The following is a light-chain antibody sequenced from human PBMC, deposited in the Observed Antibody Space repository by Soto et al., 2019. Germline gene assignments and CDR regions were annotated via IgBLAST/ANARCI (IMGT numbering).Light chain of an antibody. CDR3: QQYGSSVWT. V-gene: IGKV3-20*01. J-gene: IGKJ1*01. CDR1: QSVSSNY. Sequence: EIVLTQSPGTLSLSPGERATLSCRASQSVSSNYLAWYQQKPGQAPRLLIHGAFSRATGIQDRFSGRGSGTDFTLTISRLEPEDFAVYYCQQYGSSVWTLGQGTKVEIK. CDR2: GAF.